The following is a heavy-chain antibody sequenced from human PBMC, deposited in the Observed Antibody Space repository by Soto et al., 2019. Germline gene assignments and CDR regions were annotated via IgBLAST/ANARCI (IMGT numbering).Heavy chain of an antibody. J-gene: IGHJ4*02. CDR2: ISYDGSNK. V-gene: IGHV3-30*18. CDR3: AKDSYDSSGYYYK. CDR1: GFTFSSYG. D-gene: IGHD3-22*01. Sequence: GGSLRLSCAASGFTFSSYGMHWVRQAPGKGLEWVAVISYDGSNKYYADSVKGRFTISRDNSKNTLYLQMNSLRAEDTAVYYCAKDSYDSSGYYYKWGQGTLVTVSS.